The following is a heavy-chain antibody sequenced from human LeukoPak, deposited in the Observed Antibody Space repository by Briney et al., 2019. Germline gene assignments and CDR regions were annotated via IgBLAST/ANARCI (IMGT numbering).Heavy chain of an antibody. CDR3: ARDQASSSSSPY. Sequence: GGSLRLSCAASGFTVSNNYMIWVPQAPGKGLEWVSVIYGGGSTYYAESVKGPFTVSRDNSKTTLYVQMNSLRAEDTAVYYCARDQASSSSSPYWGQGTLVTVSS. CDR2: IYGGGST. V-gene: IGHV3-53*01. CDR1: GFTVSNNY. D-gene: IGHD2-2*01. J-gene: IGHJ4*02.